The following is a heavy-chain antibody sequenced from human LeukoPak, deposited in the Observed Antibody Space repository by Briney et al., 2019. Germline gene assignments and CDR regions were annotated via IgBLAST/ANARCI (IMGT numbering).Heavy chain of an antibody. CDR2: ISAYNGNT. J-gene: IGHJ4*02. D-gene: IGHD6-19*01. V-gene: IGHV1-18*01. Sequence: ASVKVSCKASGYTFTSYGISWVRQAPGQGLEWMGWISAYNGNTNYAQKLQGRVTMTTDTSTSTAYMELRSLRSDDTAVYYCAREIYSSGWYPTVSYLDYWGQGTLVTVSS. CDR1: GYTFTSYG. CDR3: AREIYSSGWYPTVSYLDY.